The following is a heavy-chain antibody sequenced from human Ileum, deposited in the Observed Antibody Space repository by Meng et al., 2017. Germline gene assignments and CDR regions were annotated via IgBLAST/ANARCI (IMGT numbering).Heavy chain of an antibody. CDR2: IYSNGNT. CDR1: GGSISSGDYY. V-gene: IGHV4-30-4*01. CDR3: ARAPKYCTNAVCSRPLDS. D-gene: IGHD2-8*01. J-gene: IGHJ4*02. Sequence: QVQLQESGPRLVKPPQTLSLTCTVPGGSISSGDYYWSWVRQSPGKGPEWIGYIYSNGNTYSNPSLRGRLMISIDTSKNQFSLKLSSVTAADTAVYYCARAPKYCTNAVCSRPLDSWGQGTLVTVSS.